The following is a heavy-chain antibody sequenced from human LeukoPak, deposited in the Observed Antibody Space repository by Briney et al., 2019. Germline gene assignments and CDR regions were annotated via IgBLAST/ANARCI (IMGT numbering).Heavy chain of an antibody. V-gene: IGHV4-39*07. CDR3: VHLHDDYGDYVFDY. CDR2: INHSGST. J-gene: IGHJ4*02. D-gene: IGHD4-17*01. CDR1: GGSISSSSYY. Sequence: SETLSLTCTVSGGSISSSSYYWGWIRQPPGTGLEWIGEINHSGSTNYNPSLKSRVTISVDTSKNQFSLKLSSVTAADTAVYYCVHLHDDYGDYVFDYWGQGTLVTVSS.